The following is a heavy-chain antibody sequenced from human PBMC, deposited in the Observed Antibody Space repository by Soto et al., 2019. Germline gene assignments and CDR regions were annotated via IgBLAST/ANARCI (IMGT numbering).Heavy chain of an antibody. D-gene: IGHD2-2*01. CDR2: INMDGSST. J-gene: IGHJ4*02. Sequence: EVQLVESGGGLVQPGGSLRLSCAASGFTFSGDWMHWVRQAAGKGLVWVSRINMDGSSTNYADSVKGRFTISRDNAKNPLYLQMNSLRVDDPAVYYCARGPRGLYHHDYWGQGALVTVSS. CDR3: ARGPRGLYHHDY. V-gene: IGHV3-74*01. CDR1: GFTFSGDW.